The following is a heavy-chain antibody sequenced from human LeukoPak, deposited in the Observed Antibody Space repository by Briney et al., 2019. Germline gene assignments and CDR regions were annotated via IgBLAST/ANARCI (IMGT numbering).Heavy chain of an antibody. CDR2: IHHSGRS. V-gene: IGHV4-31*02. D-gene: IGHD3-10*01. CDR3: ARGGNRFGGFYFDY. Sequence: GGHYXAWIRQFPGKGLESIGFIHHSGRSRHNPSLKDRVAISVDTSRKQFALKLSSVTAADTAMYYCARGGNRFGGFYFDYWGQGIQVIXXS. CDR1: GGHY. J-gene: IGHJ4*02.